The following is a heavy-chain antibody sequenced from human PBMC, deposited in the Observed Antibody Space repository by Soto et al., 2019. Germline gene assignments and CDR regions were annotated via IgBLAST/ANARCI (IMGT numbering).Heavy chain of an antibody. V-gene: IGHV3-33*01. J-gene: IGHJ3*02. D-gene: IGHD6-13*01. CDR2: IWYDGSNK. CDR1: GFTFSSYC. Sequence: GGSLILSCAASGFTFSSYCMHWVRQAPGKGLEWVAVIWYDGSNKYYADSVKGRFTISRDNSKNTLYLQMNSLRAEDTAVYYCAREAAADSDAFDIWGQGTMVTVSS. CDR3: AREAAADSDAFDI.